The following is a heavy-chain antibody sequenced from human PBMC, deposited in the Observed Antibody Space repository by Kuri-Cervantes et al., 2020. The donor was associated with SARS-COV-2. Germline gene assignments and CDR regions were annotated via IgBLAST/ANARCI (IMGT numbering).Heavy chain of an antibody. CDR1: GGSFSGYY. V-gene: IGHV4-34*01. D-gene: IGHD2-2*01. J-gene: IGHJ6*02. CDR2: INHSGST. CDR3: ARELVVPAATGYYYYGMDV. Sequence: ESLKISCAVYGGSFSGYYWSWIRQPPGKGLEWIGEINHSGSTNYNPSLKSRVTISVDTSKNQFSLKLSSVTAADTAVYYCARELVVPAATGYYYYGMDVWGQGTTVTVSS.